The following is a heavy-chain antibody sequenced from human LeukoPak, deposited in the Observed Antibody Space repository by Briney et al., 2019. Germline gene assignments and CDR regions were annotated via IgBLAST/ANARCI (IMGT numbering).Heavy chain of an antibody. V-gene: IGHV1-8*02. Sequence: ASVKVSCKASGYTFTGYYMHWVRQAPGQGLEWMGWINPNSGGTGYAQKFQGRVTMTRNTSISTAYMELSSLRSEDTAVYYCARGGLYCSSTSCYYYYYYYYMDVWGKGTTVTVSS. D-gene: IGHD2-2*01. CDR3: ARGGLYCSSTSCYYYYYYYYMDV. CDR1: GYTFTGYY. CDR2: INPNSGGT. J-gene: IGHJ6*03.